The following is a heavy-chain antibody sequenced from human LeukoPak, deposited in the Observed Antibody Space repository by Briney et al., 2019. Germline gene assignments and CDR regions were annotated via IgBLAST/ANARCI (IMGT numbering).Heavy chain of an antibody. V-gene: IGHV3-30*04. CDR2: ILYDGSHE. J-gene: IGHJ5*02. CDR3: AKDRSNIAASDGWFDP. Sequence: GGSLRLSCVASGFTFSTYSMHWVRQAPGKGLEWVANILYDGSHEFYADSVKGRFTISRDNSRNTLYLQINSLRAEDTAIYYCAKDRSNIAASDGWFDPWGQGTLVTVSS. D-gene: IGHD6-13*01. CDR1: GFTFSTYS.